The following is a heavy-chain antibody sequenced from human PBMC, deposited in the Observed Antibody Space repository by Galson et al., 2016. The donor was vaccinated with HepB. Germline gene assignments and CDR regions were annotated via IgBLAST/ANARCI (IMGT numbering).Heavy chain of an antibody. CDR3: ARDLNY. V-gene: IGHV3-53*01. Sequence: SLRLSCAASRFTISSNYVSWVRQAPGKGLEYISVTHPGGTAYFADALKGRFIVSGDNSKNTLYLQMHSLRAEDTAVYYCARDLNYWGQGTLVTVSS. CDR2: THPGGTA. CDR1: RFTISSNY. J-gene: IGHJ4*02.